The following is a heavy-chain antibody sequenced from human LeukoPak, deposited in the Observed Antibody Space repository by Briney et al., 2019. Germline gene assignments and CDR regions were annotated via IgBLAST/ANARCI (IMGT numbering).Heavy chain of an antibody. CDR3: ARDHGDIVVVVAATSPYYMDV. D-gene: IGHD2-15*01. J-gene: IGHJ6*03. CDR2: ISSSGSTI. V-gene: IGHV3-48*03. Sequence: PGGSLRLSCAASGFTFSSYEMNWVRQAPGKGLEWVSYISSSGSTIYYADSVKGRFTISRDNSKNTLYLQMNSLRAEDTAVYYCARDHGDIVVVVAATSPYYMDVWGKGTTVTVSS. CDR1: GFTFSSYE.